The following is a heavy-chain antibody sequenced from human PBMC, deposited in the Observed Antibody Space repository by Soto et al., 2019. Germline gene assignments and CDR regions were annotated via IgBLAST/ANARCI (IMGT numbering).Heavy chain of an antibody. J-gene: IGHJ4*02. CDR2: FDPEDGET. D-gene: IGHD2-8*01. CDR1: GYTLTELS. V-gene: IGHV1-24*01. Sequence: ASVKVSCQVSGYTLTELSMHWVRQAPGKGLEWMGGFDPEDGETIYAQKFQGRVTMTEDTSTDTAYMELSSLRSEDTAVYYCATCTNGVCYLDYWGQGTLVTVSS. CDR3: ATCTNGVCYLDY.